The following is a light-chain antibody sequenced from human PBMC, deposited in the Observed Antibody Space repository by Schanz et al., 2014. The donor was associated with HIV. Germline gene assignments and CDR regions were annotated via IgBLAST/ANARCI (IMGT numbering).Light chain of an antibody. CDR3: CSYTSRATWV. V-gene: IGLV2-14*02. CDR1: SSDVGSYNL. Sequence: QSALTQPASVSGSPGQSITISCTGTSSDVGSYNLVSWYQQHPGKAPKLMIYEVSKRPSGVPDRFSGSKSGNTASLTISGLQAEDEADYYCCSYTSRATWVFGGGTKLTVL. CDR2: EVS. J-gene: IGLJ3*02.